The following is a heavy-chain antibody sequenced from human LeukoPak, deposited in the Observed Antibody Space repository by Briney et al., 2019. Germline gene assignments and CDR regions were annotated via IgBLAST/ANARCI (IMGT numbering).Heavy chain of an antibody. V-gene: IGHV3-53*01. CDR2: MYSGGST. CDR3: ARDGFSSGYPYDAFDI. J-gene: IGHJ3*02. D-gene: IGHD3-22*01. Sequence: GGSLRLSCAASGFTVSSNYMSWVRQAPGKGLEWVSVMYSGGSTYYADSVKGRFTISRDNSKNTLYLQMNSLRAEDTAVYYCARDGFSSGYPYDAFDIWGQGTMVTVSS. CDR1: GFTVSSNY.